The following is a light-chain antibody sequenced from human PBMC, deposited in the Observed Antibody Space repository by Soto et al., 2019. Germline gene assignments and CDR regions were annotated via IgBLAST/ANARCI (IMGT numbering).Light chain of an antibody. CDR2: EVS. CDR3: CSYAGSSWV. J-gene: IGLJ3*02. CDR1: SSDVGSYNL. V-gene: IGLV2-23*02. Sequence: QSVLTQPASVSGSPGQSITISCTGTSSDVGSYNLVSWYQQHPGKAPKLMIYEVSKRPSGVSNRFSGSKSGNTASLTISGLQAEDEADYYCCSYAGSSWVIGGGTKLTVL.